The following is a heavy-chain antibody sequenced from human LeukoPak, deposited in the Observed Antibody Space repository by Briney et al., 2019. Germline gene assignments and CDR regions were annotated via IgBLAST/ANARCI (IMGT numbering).Heavy chain of an antibody. V-gene: IGHV3-7*01. CDR2: IKQDGSEK. J-gene: IGHJ4*02. CDR3: ARGRGNSSSWYWDY. Sequence: GGSLRLSCAASGFAFSSYWMTWVRQAPGKWLECVANIKQDGSEKYYVDSAKGRFTISRDNGKKSLYLQMNSLRVEDTAVYYCARGRGNSSSWYWDYWGQGTLVTVSS. CDR1: GFAFSSYW. D-gene: IGHD6-13*01.